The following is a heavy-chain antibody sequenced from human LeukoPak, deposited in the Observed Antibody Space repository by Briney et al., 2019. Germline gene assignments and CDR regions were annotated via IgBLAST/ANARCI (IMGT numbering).Heavy chain of an antibody. CDR2: IYYSGST. V-gene: IGHV4-59*08. CDR3: ARSDYDILTGYYYFDY. D-gene: IGHD3-9*01. J-gene: IGHJ4*02. CDR1: GGSISSYY. Sequence: TETLSLTCTVSGGSISSYYWSWIRQPPGKGLEWIGYIYYSGSTNYNPSLKSRVTISVDTSKNQFSLKLSSVTAADTAVYYCARSDYDILTGYYYFDYWGQGTLVTVSS.